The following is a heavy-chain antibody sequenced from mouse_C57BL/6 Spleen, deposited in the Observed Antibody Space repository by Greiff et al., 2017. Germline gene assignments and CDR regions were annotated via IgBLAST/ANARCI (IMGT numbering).Heavy chain of an antibody. CDR2: IDPEDGET. D-gene: IGHD2-4*01. CDR3: AGMEGYDCGEGAYFDC. V-gene: IGHV14-2*01. CDR1: GYNFKDYY. Sequence: EVQLQQSGADLVKPGASVKLSCTASGYNFKDYYMHWVKQRTEQGLEWIGRIDPEDGETKYASKFQGKATITADTSSNTAYLQLSSLTSEDTAVYYCAGMEGYDCGEGAYFDCWGQGTTLTVAS. J-gene: IGHJ2*01.